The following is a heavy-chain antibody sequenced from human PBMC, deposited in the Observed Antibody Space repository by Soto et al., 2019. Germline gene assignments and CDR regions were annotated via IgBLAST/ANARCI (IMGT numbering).Heavy chain of an antibody. J-gene: IGHJ2*01. D-gene: IGHD2-21*02. CDR2: ITGSGGLA. CDR3: AKGDYGGNSPYWYFDL. V-gene: IGHV3-23*01. CDR1: GVTFNKYA. Sequence: EVQLLESGGDFVQPGGSLRLSCAVSGVTFNKYAMSWVRLPPGKGPEWVSAITGSGGLAYYADSVKGRFSISRDNSKNILFLQMNRLKDEESATYYCAKGDYGGNSPYWYFDLWRRGTLVIVSS.